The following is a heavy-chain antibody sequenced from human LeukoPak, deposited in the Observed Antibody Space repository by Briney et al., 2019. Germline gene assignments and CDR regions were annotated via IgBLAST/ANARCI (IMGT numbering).Heavy chain of an antibody. Sequence: ASVKVSCKASGYTFTGYYMHWVRQAPGQGLEWMGWINPNSGGTNYAQKFQGRVTMTRDTSISTAYMELSRLRSDDTAVYYCARDRGWTQGYFDYWGQGTLVTVSS. CDR1: GYTFTGYY. CDR3: ARDRGWTQGYFDY. CDR2: INPNSGGT. J-gene: IGHJ4*02. V-gene: IGHV1-2*02. D-gene: IGHD6-19*01.